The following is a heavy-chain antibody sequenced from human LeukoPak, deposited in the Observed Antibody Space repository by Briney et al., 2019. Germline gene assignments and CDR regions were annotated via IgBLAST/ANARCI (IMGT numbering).Heavy chain of an antibody. V-gene: IGHV1-69*13. CDR3: TRSTKVVSRTFDY. D-gene: IGHD4-23*01. CDR2: ITPIFGTP. J-gene: IGHJ4*02. Sequence: VASVKVSCKASGGTFSSYAISWVRQAPGHGLELVGAITPIFGTPNYVEKFQGRVTISADGSTSTAYMELSSLTSEDTAVYYCTRSTKVVSRTFDYWGQGTLVTVSS. CDR1: GGTFSSYA.